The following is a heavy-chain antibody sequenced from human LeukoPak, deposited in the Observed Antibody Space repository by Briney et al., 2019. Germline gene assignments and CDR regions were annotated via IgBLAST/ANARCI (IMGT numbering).Heavy chain of an antibody. CDR2: IYHSGST. CDR1: GGSISSGSYY. Sequence: PSETLSLTCTVSGGSISSGSYYWGWIRQPPGKGLEWIGSIYHSGSTYYNPSLKSRVTISVDTSKNQFSLKLSSVTAADTAVYYCARLQGYFDYWGQGTLVTVSS. D-gene: IGHD4-11*01. CDR3: ARLQGYFDY. V-gene: IGHV4-39*07. J-gene: IGHJ4*02.